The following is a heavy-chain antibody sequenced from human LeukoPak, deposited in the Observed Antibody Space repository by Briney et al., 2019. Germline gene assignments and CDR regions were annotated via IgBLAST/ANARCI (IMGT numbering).Heavy chain of an antibody. Sequence: GGSLRLSCAASGFTFSSYGMHWVRQAPGKGLEWVAVIWYDGSNKYYADSVKGRFTISRDNAKNTLYLQMNSLRAEDTAVYYCARDLPHYYGSGSYYNAKANPRPTNNFDYWGQGTLVTVSS. J-gene: IGHJ4*02. V-gene: IGHV3-33*01. D-gene: IGHD3-10*01. CDR2: IWYDGSNK. CDR3: ARDLPHYYGSGSYYNAKANPRPTNNFDY. CDR1: GFTFSSYG.